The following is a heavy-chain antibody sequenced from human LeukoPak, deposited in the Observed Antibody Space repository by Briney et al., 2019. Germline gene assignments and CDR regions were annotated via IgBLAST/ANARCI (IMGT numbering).Heavy chain of an antibody. Sequence: GGSLRLSCAASGFTFSSYWMSWVRQAPGKGLEWVANIKQDGSEKYYVDSVKGRFTISRDNAKNSLNLQMSSLRAEDTAVYYCARGYSGYDYYSLGCWGQGTLVTVSS. CDR1: GFTFSSYW. D-gene: IGHD5-12*01. CDR3: ARGYSGYDYYSLGC. J-gene: IGHJ4*02. V-gene: IGHV3-7*01. CDR2: IKQDGSEK.